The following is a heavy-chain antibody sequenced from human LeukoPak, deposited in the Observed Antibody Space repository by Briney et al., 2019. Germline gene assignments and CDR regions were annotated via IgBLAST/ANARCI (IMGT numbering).Heavy chain of an antibody. CDR2: INHSGST. D-gene: IGHD3-3*01. V-gene: IGHV4-39*07. Sequence: PSETLSLTCTVSGGSICSSSYYWSWIRQPPGKGLEWIGEINHSGSTNYNPSLKSRVTISVDTSKNQFSLKLSSVTAADTAVYYCARGVAPFWSGYQIYYFDYWGQGTLVTVSS. J-gene: IGHJ4*02. CDR3: ARGVAPFWSGYQIYYFDY. CDR1: GGSICSSSYY.